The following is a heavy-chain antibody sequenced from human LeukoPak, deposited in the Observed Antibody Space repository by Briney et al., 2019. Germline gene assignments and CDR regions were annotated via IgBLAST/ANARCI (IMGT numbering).Heavy chain of an antibody. D-gene: IGHD6-13*01. Sequence: NPWETLSLTCAVSGGSISSYYWSWIRQPPGKGLEWVGYVYYSGSTNYNPSLKSRVTISVDTVKNQFSLKLSSVTAADTAVYYCARVGRGIAAAGTSWGQGTLVTVSS. J-gene: IGHJ4*02. CDR3: ARVGRGIAAAGTS. CDR2: VYYSGST. V-gene: IGHV4-59*01. CDR1: GGSISSYY.